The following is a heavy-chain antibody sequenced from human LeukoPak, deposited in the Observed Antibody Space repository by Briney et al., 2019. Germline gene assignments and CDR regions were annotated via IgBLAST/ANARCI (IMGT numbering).Heavy chain of an antibody. V-gene: IGHV3-23*01. Sequence: GGSLRLSCAASGFVFSTYAMGWVRQAPGKGLEWVSAVSSSGDNTYYADSVKGQFTISRDNSKNTLDLQMNSLRAEDTAMYHCAKVKALDAVASYFDYWGQGTLVTVSS. J-gene: IGHJ4*02. CDR3: AKVKALDAVASYFDY. CDR1: GFVFSTYA. CDR2: VSSSGDNT. D-gene: IGHD1-1*01.